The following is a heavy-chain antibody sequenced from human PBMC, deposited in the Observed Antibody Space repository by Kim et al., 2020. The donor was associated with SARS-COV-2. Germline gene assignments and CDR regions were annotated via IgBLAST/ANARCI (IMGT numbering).Heavy chain of an antibody. Sequence: GGSLRLSCAASGFTFGSYWMSWVRQAPGKGLEWVANIKQDGSEKYYVDSVKGRFTISRDNAKNSLYLQMNSLRAEDTAVYYCARDLIDYHYYGMDVWGQGTTVTVSS. V-gene: IGHV3-7*03. CDR1: GFTFGSYW. CDR2: IKQDGSEK. CDR3: ARDLIDYHYYGMDV. J-gene: IGHJ6*02.